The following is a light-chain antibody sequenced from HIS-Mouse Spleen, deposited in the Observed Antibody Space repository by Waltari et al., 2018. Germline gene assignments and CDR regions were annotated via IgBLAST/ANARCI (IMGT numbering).Light chain of an antibody. CDR1: RSDVGGYNY. J-gene: IGLJ1*01. V-gene: IGLV2-8*01. CDR3: SSYAGSNNYV. CDR2: EVS. Sequence: QSALTQPPSASGSPGQSVTISCTGTRSDVGGYNYVSWYHKHPGKAPKLLIYEVSKRPSGVPDRFSGSKSGNTASLTVSGLQAEDEADYYCSSYAGSNNYVFGTGTKVTVL.